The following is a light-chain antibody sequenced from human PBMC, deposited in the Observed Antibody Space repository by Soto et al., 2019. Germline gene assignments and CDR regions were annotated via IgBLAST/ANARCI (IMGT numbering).Light chain of an antibody. V-gene: IGLV1-40*01. CDR3: QSYDSSLSNWV. J-gene: IGLJ3*02. CDR1: SSNIGAGYD. CDR2: GNS. Sequence: QSVLTQPPSVSGAPGQRVTISCTGSSSNIGAGYDVHWYQQLPGTVPKLLIYGNSNRPSGVPDRLSGSKSGTSASLAITGLQAEDEADYYCQSYDSSLSNWVFGGGTQLTVL.